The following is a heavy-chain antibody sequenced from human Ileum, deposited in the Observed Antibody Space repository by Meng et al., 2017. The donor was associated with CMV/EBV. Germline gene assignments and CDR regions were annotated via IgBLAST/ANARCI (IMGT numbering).Heavy chain of an antibody. CDR2: ISSSISYI. J-gene: IGHJ4*02. CDR1: GFTFSSYS. D-gene: IGHD6-19*01. CDR3: ARNQYSSGWYSYFDY. V-gene: IGHV3-21*01. Sequence: EFGVGVVQPGGSLRLSCAASGFTFSSYSMNWVRQAPGKGLEWVSSISSSISYIDYADSGKGRFTISRDNAKNSLYLQMISLRAEDTAVYYCARNQYSSGWYSYFDYWGQGTLVTVSS.